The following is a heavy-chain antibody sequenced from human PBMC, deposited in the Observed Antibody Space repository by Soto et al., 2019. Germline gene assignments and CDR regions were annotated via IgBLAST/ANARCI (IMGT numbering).Heavy chain of an antibody. Sequence: QVQLQESGPGLVKPSETLSLTCTVSGGSISSYYWSWIRQPPGKGLEWIGYIYYSGSTNYNPSLKSRVTISVDTSKNQFSLKLSSVTAADTAVYYCAREGCSSTRCYPPYYYYGMDVWGQGTTVTVSS. D-gene: IGHD2-2*01. CDR2: IYYSGST. CDR1: GGSISSYY. V-gene: IGHV4-59*01. CDR3: AREGCSSTRCYPPYYYYGMDV. J-gene: IGHJ6*02.